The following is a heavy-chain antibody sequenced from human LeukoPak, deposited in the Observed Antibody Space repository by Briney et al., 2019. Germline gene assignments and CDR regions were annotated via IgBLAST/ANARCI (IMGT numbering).Heavy chain of an antibody. V-gene: IGHV3-30*02. CDR3: AKDHGSTTPLYMDV. CDR1: GFTFSSYG. J-gene: IGHJ6*03. CDR2: IWYGEYDK. Sequence: PGGSLRLSCAASGFTFSSYGIHWVRQAPGKGLEWVAVIWYGEYDKEHADSVKGRFTISRDNSKNTLYLQMNSLRIEDTAVYYCAKDHGSTTPLYMDVWGTGTMVIVSS. D-gene: IGHD2/OR15-2a*01.